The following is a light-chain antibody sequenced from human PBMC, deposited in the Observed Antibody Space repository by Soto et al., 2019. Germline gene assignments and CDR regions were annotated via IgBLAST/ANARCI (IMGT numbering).Light chain of an antibody. Sequence: EIVLTQSPATLSLSPGERATLSCRASQSVSSYLAWYQQKPRQAPRLLIYDATNKATGIPARFSGRGSGEDFTLTISSLEPEDFADYYCQLRSNLRLTFGGRTPVEIK. CDR2: DAT. J-gene: IGKJ4*01. V-gene: IGKV3-11*01. CDR1: QSVSSY. CDR3: QLRSNLRLT.